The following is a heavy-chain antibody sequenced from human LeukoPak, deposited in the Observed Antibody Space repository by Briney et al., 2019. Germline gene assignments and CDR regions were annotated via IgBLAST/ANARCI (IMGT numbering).Heavy chain of an antibody. CDR2: IHTGGST. J-gene: IGHJ3*01. D-gene: IGHD3-22*01. Sequence: SDTLSVTCSISGGSIFTYYLRWVRQPAGKGLEWIGRIHTGGSTNYSPSLKSRVTMSLDTSKNKFSLKLASVTAADTAVYYCARIFDRYVWGQGTLVTVSS. CDR1: GGSIFTYY. CDR3: ARIFDRYV. V-gene: IGHV4-4*07.